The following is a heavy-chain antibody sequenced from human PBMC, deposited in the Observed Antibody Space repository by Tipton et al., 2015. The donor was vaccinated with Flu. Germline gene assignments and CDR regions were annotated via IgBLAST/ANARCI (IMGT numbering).Heavy chain of an antibody. D-gene: IGHD1-20*01. CDR2: IYYSGST. J-gene: IGHJ6*03. CDR1: GGSISSYY. CDR3: ARDDNWNPYYYYMDV. V-gene: IGHV4-59*12. Sequence: TLSLTCTVSGGSISSYYWSWIRQPPGKGLEWIGYIYYSGSTNYNPSLKSRVTMSVDTSKNQFSLKLSSVTAADTAVYYCARDDNWNPYYYYMDVWGKGTTVTVSS.